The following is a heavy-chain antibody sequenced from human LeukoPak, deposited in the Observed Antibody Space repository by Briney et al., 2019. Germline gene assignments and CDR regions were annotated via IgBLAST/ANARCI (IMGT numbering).Heavy chain of an antibody. D-gene: IGHD3-10*01. CDR2: IYYSGST. V-gene: IGHV4-31*03. CDR3: ARYQGGTMFDI. CDR1: GGSISSGGHY. Sequence: SQTLSLTCSVSGGSISSGGHYWSWIRQHPGQGLEWIGYIYYSGSTYYNPSLKSRVNISMDTSKNQFSLKVTSVTAADTAVYYCARYQGGTMFDIWGQGTKVTVSS. J-gene: IGHJ3*02.